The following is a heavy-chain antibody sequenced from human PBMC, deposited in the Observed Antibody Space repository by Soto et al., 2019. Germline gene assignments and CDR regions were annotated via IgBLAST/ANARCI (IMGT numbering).Heavy chain of an antibody. V-gene: IGHV3-48*04. CDR2: ISSSSSTI. J-gene: IGHJ4*02. D-gene: IGHD2-2*01. CDR1: GFTFSSYD. Sequence: GGSLRLSCAASGFTFSSYDMNWVRQAPGKGLEWLSYISSSSSTIYYADSVKGRFTISRDNAKNSLYLQMNSLRAEDTAVYYCARSNCGSTSCYFFDYWGQGALVTVSS. CDR3: ARSNCGSTSCYFFDY.